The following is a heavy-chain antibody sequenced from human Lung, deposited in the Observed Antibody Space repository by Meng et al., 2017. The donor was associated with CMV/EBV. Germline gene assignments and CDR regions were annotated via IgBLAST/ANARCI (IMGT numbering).Heavy chain of an antibody. CDR1: GGSISSSTYY. CDR3: ARDLEY. Sequence: QLPLQESGPGLVRPSETLSLTCSASGGSISSSTYYWAWIRQPPGKGLEWIGSLYDSGSTYYHPSLKSRVTISVDTSKTYFSLKLRSVTAADTAVYYCARDLEYWGQGTLVTVSS. D-gene: IGHD1-1*01. J-gene: IGHJ4*02. V-gene: IGHV4-39*07. CDR2: LYDSGST.